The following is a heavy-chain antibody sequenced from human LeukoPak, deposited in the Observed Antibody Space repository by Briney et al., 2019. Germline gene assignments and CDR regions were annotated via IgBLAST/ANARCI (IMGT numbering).Heavy chain of an antibody. Sequence: GASVTVSCKASGYTFTGYYIHWVRQAPGQGLEWMGRIYPYSGDTNYAQNFQGRVTMTRDTSISTAYMELSSLKSDDTAVYYCARDRNSGSSLDIWGQGTMLTVSS. CDR2: IYPYSGDT. D-gene: IGHD6-6*01. CDR3: ARDRNSGSSLDI. J-gene: IGHJ3*02. V-gene: IGHV1-2*06. CDR1: GYTFTGYY.